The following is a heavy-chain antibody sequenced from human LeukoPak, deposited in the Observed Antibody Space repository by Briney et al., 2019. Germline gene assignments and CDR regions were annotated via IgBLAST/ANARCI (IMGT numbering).Heavy chain of an antibody. CDR2: ISYDGSNR. J-gene: IGHJ3*02. Sequence: GGSLRLSCAASGFTFSSYAMHWVRQAPGKGLEWVAVISYDGSNRYYADSVKGRFTISRDNSKNTLYLQMNSLRAEDTAVYYCARENAFDIWGQGTMVTVSS. V-gene: IGHV3-30-3*01. CDR1: GFTFSSYA. CDR3: ARENAFDI.